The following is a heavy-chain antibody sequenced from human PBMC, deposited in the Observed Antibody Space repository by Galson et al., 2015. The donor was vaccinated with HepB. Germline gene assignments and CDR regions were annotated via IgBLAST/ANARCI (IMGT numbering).Heavy chain of an antibody. CDR1: GFTFSSYG. Sequence: SLRLSCAASGFTFSSYGMHWVRQAPGKGLEWVAVISYDGSKKQYADSVKGRFTISRDNSKNTLYLQMNSLRAEDTAVYYCAKDVSMIVALHYWGQGTLVTVSS. CDR3: AKDVSMIVALHY. CDR2: ISYDGSKK. D-gene: IGHD3-22*01. V-gene: IGHV3-30*18. J-gene: IGHJ4*02.